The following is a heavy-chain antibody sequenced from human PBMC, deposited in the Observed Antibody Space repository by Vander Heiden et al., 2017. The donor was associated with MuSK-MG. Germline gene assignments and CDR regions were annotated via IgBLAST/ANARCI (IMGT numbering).Heavy chain of an antibody. D-gene: IGHD6-19*01. J-gene: IGHJ4*02. V-gene: IGHV3-23*01. Sequence: EVQLLESGGDLVQPGGSLRLSGAASGLTFSSYPMSWVRQAPGKGLEWVSAVGGSGHSTYYADSVKGRFTISRDNAKNTLYLQMNSLRADDTAVYYCAKDKKWLVHDFWGQGTLVTVSS. CDR1: GLTFSSYP. CDR2: VGGSGHST. CDR3: AKDKKWLVHDF.